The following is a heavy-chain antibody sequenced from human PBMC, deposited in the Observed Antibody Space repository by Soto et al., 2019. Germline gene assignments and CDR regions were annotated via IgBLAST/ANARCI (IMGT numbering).Heavy chain of an antibody. J-gene: IGHJ6*02. CDR1: GGTFSSYA. D-gene: IGHD2-2*01. CDR3: ARHFPAAVYYYAIDV. V-gene: IGHV1-69*11. CDR2: IIPILGTA. Sequence: QVQLVQSGAEVKKPGSSVKVSCKASGGTFSSYAISWVRQAPGQGLEWMGGIIPILGTANYAQKFQGRVPITADQPPSTAYIALRSLRSDDTAVYYCARHFPAAVYYYAIDVWGQGTTVTVSS.